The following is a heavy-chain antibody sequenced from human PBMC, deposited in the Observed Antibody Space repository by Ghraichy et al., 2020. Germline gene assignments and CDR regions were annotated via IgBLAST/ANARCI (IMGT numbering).Heavy chain of an antibody. Sequence: SETLSLTCSVSGGSISSYYWSWIRQPPGKGLEWIGHIYYSGRTNYNPSLKSRVTISVDTSKNQFSLKQTSVTAADTAMYYCARFTLKDDCNSASCQVAFDIWGQGTMVTVSS. D-gene: IGHD2-2*01. J-gene: IGHJ3*02. CDR2: IYYSGRT. CDR3: ARFTLKDDCNSASCQVAFDI. CDR1: GGSISSYY. V-gene: IGHV4-59*01.